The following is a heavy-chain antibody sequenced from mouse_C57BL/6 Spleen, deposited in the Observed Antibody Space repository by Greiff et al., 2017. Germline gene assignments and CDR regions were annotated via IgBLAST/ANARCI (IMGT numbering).Heavy chain of an antibody. D-gene: IGHD1-1*01. CDR3: APYYYGSSFDY. CDR1: GYTFTSYW. J-gene: IGHJ2*01. CDR2: IHPTSGST. Sequence: VQLQQPGAELVKPGASVKLSCTASGYTFTSYWMHWVKQRPGQGLEWIGMIHPTSGSTNYNEKFKSKATLTVDKSSSTAYMQLSSLTSEDSAVYYCAPYYYGSSFDYWGQGTTLTVSS. V-gene: IGHV1-64*01.